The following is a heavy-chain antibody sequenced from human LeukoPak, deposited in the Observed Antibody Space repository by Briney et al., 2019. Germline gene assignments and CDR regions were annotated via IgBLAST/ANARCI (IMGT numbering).Heavy chain of an antibody. CDR1: GFTFSSYN. V-gene: IGHV3-21*01. Sequence: GGSLRLSCAASGFTFSSYNMNWVRQAPGKGLEWVSFISSSSSYIYYADSVKGRFTISRDNAKNSLYLQMNSPRAEDTAVYYCARDPARQFDYWGQGTLVTVSS. CDR3: ARDPARQFDY. J-gene: IGHJ4*02. CDR2: ISSSSSYI. D-gene: IGHD2-2*01.